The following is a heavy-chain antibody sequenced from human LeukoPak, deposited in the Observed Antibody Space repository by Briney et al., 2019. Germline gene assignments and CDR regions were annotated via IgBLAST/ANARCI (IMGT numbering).Heavy chain of an antibody. D-gene: IGHD4/OR15-4a*01. CDR1: GFTFDRHA. CDR3: ANEVRPNDY. J-gene: IGHJ4*02. V-gene: IGHV3-23*01. Sequence: GGSLRLSCVASGFTFDRHATCWVRQAPGKGLEWVSSIDIGGGSTYYADSVKGRFTISRDNSKNTLYLQMNSLRAEDTALYFCANEVRPNDYWGRGTLVTVSS. CDR2: IDIGGGST.